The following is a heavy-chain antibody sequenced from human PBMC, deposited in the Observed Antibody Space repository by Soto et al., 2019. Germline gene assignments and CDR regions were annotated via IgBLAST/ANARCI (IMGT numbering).Heavy chain of an antibody. CDR2: IIPILGIE. D-gene: IGHD2-8*01. CDR3: TSGRHCTTSRCYSSFDN. J-gene: IGHJ4*02. V-gene: IGHV1-69*02. CDR1: GGTFSTYH. Sequence: QVQLMQSGAEVKKPGSSVKVSCKASGGTFSTYHINWVRQAPGQGLEWMGRIIPILGIENYAQKFQGRVAITADKSTSTTYMELRSLRSEDTAIYYCTSGRHCTTSRCYSSFDNWGQGILVTVSS.